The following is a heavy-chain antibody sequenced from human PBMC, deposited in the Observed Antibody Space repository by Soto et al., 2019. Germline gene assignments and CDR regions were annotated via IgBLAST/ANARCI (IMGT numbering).Heavy chain of an antibody. D-gene: IGHD6-6*01. CDR3: AKDLTRQLAYWLDP. J-gene: IGHJ5*02. CDR2: INAHSGGT. V-gene: IGHV1-2*02. Sequence: ASVKVSCKASGFSFTGYYIHWLRQAPGQGLEWMGWINAHSGGTEYAQKFQGRVTLTWDTSIATAYLTLTSLTSDDTALYYCAKDLTRQLAYWLDPWGQGTQVTVS. CDR1: GFSFTGYY.